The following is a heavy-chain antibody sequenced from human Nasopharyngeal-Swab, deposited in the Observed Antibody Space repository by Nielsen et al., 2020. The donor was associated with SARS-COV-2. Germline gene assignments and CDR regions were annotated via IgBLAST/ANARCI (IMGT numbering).Heavy chain of an antibody. J-gene: IGHJ2*01. Sequence: GESLKISCAASGFTFSSYSMNWVRQAPGKGLEWVSSISSSSSYIYYADSVKGRFTISRDNAKNSLYLQMNSLRAEDTAVYYCARVFPAQWLVLSPTGYFDLWGRGTLVTVSS. D-gene: IGHD6-19*01. CDR2: ISSSSSYI. V-gene: IGHV3-21*04. CDR1: GFTFSSYS. CDR3: ARVFPAQWLVLSPTGYFDL.